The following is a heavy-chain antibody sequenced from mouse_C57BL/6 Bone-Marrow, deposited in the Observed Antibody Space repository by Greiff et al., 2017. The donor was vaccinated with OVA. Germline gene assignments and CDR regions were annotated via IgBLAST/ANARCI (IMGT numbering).Heavy chain of an antibody. V-gene: IGHV3-1*01. CDR1: GYSITSGYD. CDR2: ISYSGST. D-gene: IGHD1-1*01. Sequence: VQLKESGPGMVKPSQSLSLTCTVTGYSITSGYDWHWIRHFPGNKLEWMGYISYSGSTNYNPSLKSRISITHDTSKNHFFLKLNSVTTEDTATYYCARGYYGSSTGYFDVWGTGTTVTVSS. J-gene: IGHJ1*03. CDR3: ARGYYGSSTGYFDV.